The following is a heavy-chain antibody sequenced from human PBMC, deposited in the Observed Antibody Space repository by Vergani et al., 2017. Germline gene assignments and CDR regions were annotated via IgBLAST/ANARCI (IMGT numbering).Heavy chain of an antibody. CDR2: INPNSGGT. Sequence: QVQLVQSGAEVKKPGASVKVSCKASGYTFTGYYMHWVRQAPGQGLEWMGWINPNSGGTNYAQKFQGRVTMARDTSISTAYMELSRLRSDDTAVYYCAALQXDTHDYSKFYYYYYMDVWGKGTTVTVSS. V-gene: IGHV1-2*02. CDR1: GYTFTGYY. D-gene: IGHD4-11*01. J-gene: IGHJ6*03. CDR3: AALQXDTHDYSKFYYYYYMDV.